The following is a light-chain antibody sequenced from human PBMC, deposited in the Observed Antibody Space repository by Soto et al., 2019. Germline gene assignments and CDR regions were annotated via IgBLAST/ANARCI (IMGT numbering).Light chain of an antibody. CDR2: QVT. J-gene: IGLJ1*01. V-gene: IGLV2-14*01. CDR3: TSFSSSTSLYV. CDR1: TRDIARYNY. Sequence: QSALAQPASVSPYLGHSITISCSGTTRDIARYNYISWYQQLPGKAPKLMIYQVTIRPSGISNRFSGSKSGNTASLTISGLQAEDEADYYCTSFSSSTSLYVFGTGAKVTV.